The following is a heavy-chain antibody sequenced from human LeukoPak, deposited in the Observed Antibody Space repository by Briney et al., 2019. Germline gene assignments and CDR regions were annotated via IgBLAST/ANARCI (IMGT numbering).Heavy chain of an antibody. V-gene: IGHV4-39*07. CDR3: ARASTIFGHFAY. D-gene: IGHD3-3*01. CDR1: GGSISVTPYY. J-gene: IGHJ4*02. CDR2: IYYSGST. Sequence: SETLSLTCAISGGSISVTPYYWGWIRRPPGKGLEWIGSIYYSGSTYYNPSLKSRLTISVDTSKNQFSLKLTSGTAADTAVYYCARASTIFGHFAYWGRGTLVTVSS.